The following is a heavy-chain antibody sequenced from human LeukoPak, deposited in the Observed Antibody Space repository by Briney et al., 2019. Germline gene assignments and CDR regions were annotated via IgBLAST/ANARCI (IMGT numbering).Heavy chain of an antibody. J-gene: IGHJ4*02. CDR2: IYYSGST. CDR1: GGSISSYY. D-gene: IGHD3-22*01. CDR3: ARVRVVVNY. Sequence: SETLSLTCTVSGGSISSYYWSWIRQPPGKGLEWIGYIYYSGSTNYNPSLKSRVTISVDTSKNQFSLKLSSVTAADTAVYYCARVRVVVNYWGQGTLVTVSS. V-gene: IGHV4-59*01.